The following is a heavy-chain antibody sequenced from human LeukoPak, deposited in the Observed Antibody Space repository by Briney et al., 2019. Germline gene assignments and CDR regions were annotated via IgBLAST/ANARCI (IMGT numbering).Heavy chain of an antibody. CDR2: ISGGGDIT. D-gene: IGHD2-2*01. Sequence: GGSLRLSCAASGFTFSSYAISWVRQAPGKGLEWVSTISGGGDITHYADSVKGRFTISRDNSKNTLYLQINSLRAEDTAVYYCAKDYSSSSDWPLYYFDYWGQGTLVSVSS. CDR3: AKDYSSSSDWPLYYFDY. J-gene: IGHJ4*02. V-gene: IGHV3-23*01. CDR1: GFTFSSYA.